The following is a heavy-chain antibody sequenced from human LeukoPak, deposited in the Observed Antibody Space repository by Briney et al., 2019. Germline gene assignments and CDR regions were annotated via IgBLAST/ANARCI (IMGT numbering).Heavy chain of an antibody. Sequence: PETLSLTCTVSGGSISGYYWNWIRQPPGKGLEWIGYIYYSGSTNYNPSLKSRVTISVDTSKNQFSLKLSSVTAADTAVYFCARQLRGEAVAGHLQPFDYWGQGRLGTVSS. V-gene: IGHV4-59*08. CDR1: GGSISGYY. CDR3: ARQLRGEAVAGHLQPFDY. J-gene: IGHJ4*02. D-gene: IGHD6-19*01. CDR2: IYYSGST.